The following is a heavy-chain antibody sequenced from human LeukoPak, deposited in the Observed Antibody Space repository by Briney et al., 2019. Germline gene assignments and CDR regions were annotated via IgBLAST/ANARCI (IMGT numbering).Heavy chain of an antibody. V-gene: IGHV4-59*01. CDR2: IYYSGST. Sequence: SETLSLTCTVSGGSISSYYWSWIRQPPGKGLEWIGYIYYSGSTNYNPSLKSRVTISVDASKNQFSLKLSSVTAADTAVYYCGRSTSGCSYGYWGQGTLVTVSS. D-gene: IGHD2-2*01. J-gene: IGHJ4*02. CDR3: GRSTSGCSYGY. CDR1: GGSISSYY.